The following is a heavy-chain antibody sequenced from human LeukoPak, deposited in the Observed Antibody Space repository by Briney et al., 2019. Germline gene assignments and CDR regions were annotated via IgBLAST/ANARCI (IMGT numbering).Heavy chain of an antibody. CDR3: ARSTPLTYYFDY. CDR1: GGSINNGGYS. Sequence: SQTLSLICAVSGGSINNGGYSWRWIRQPPGKGLEWIGYMYYSGSAYYNPSLKSRVTMSVDRSKNQFSLKLTSVTAADTAVYYCARSTPLTYYFDYWGQGALVTVSS. V-gene: IGHV4-30-2*01. CDR2: MYYSGSA. D-gene: IGHD2-2*01. J-gene: IGHJ4*02.